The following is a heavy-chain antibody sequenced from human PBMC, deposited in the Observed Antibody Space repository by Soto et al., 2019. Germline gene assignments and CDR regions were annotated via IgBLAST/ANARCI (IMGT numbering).Heavy chain of an antibody. CDR3: AASIFYYGMDV. J-gene: IGHJ6*02. Sequence: GESLKISCKGSGYSFTSYWIGWVRQMPGKGLEWMGIIYPGDSDTRYSPSFQGQVTISADKSITTTYLQWSSLKASDTAIYYCAASIFYYGMDVWGQGTTVTVSS. CDR1: GYSFTSYW. CDR2: IYPGDSDT. V-gene: IGHV5-51*01.